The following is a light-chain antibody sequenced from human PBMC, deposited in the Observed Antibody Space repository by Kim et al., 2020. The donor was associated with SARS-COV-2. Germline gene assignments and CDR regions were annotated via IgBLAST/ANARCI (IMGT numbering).Light chain of an antibody. CDR3: QQYYSTPPT. V-gene: IGKV4-1*01. CDR2: WAS. CDR1: QSDLYSSNNKNY. J-gene: IGKJ3*01. Sequence: ATITCKSSQSDLYSSNNKNYLAWYQQKPGQPPKLLIYWASSRESGVPDRFSGSGSGTDFTLTIRSLKAEDVAVYYCQQYYSTPPTVGPGTKVDIK.